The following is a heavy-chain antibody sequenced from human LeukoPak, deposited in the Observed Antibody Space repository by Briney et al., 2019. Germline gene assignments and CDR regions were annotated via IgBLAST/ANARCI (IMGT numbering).Heavy chain of an antibody. CDR3: ARVSMVRGDHFDY. V-gene: IGHV1-3*01. CDR1: GYTFTSYA. D-gene: IGHD3-10*01. Sequence: ASVTVSCTASGYTFTSYAMHWVRQAPGQRLEWMGWINAGNGNTKYSQKFQGRVTITRDTSASTAYMELSSLRSEDTAVYYCARVSMVRGDHFDYWGQGTLVTVSS. J-gene: IGHJ4*02. CDR2: INAGNGNT.